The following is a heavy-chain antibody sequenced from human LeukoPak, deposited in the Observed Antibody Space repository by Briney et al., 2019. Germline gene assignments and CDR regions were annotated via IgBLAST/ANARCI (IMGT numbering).Heavy chain of an antibody. V-gene: IGHV3-23*01. CDR1: GFTFSTFA. CDR3: ATYRQVLLPFES. CDR2: IFPSGGEI. Sequence: PGGSLRLFCAASGFTFSTFAMIWVRQPPGKGLEWVSSIFPSGGEIHYADSVGGRFTISRDNSKSTLSLQMNSLRAEDTAIYYCATYRQVLLPFESWGQGTLVTVSS. D-gene: IGHD2-8*02. J-gene: IGHJ4*02.